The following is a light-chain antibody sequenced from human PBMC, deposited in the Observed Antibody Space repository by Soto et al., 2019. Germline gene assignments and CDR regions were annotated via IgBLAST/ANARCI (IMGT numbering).Light chain of an antibody. J-gene: IGKJ1*01. CDR2: KAS. CDR1: QSISSW. V-gene: IGKV1-5*03. Sequence: DIQMTQSPSTLSASVGDRVTITCRASQSISSWLAWYQQKPGKAPKLLIYKASSLECGDPSRFSGSGSGTEFTLPITSLQPDEFATSYCQQYNSYPWTFGQVTNVEIK. CDR3: QQYNSYPWT.